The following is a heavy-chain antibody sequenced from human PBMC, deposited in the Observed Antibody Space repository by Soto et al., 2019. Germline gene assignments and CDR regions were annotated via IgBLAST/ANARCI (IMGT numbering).Heavy chain of an antibody. V-gene: IGHV1-18*04. Sequence: QLQLVQPGAEVKNPGASVKVSCKASGYTFTSYGISWVLQAPGQGLEWMGWISAYNGNTNYAQKLQGRVTVTTDTSTSTAYMELRSLRSDDTAVYYCASAYYYDSSGYYYDYWGQGTLVTVSS. CDR3: ASAYYYDSSGYYYDY. CDR2: ISAYNGNT. D-gene: IGHD3-22*01. CDR1: GYTFTSYG. J-gene: IGHJ4*02.